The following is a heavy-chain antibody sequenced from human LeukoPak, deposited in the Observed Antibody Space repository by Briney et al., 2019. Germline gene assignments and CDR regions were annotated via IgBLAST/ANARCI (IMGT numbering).Heavy chain of an antibody. D-gene: IGHD4-11*01. CDR3: VRGTVERYSNYGD. Sequence: SETLSLTCAVYGGSFSGYYWNWIRQPPGKGLEWIGEINHSGSTNYNPSRKSRVTISVDTSKNQFSLKLSSVTAADTAVYYCVRGTVERYSNYGDWGQGTLVTVSS. CDR1: GGSFSGYY. V-gene: IGHV4-34*01. CDR2: INHSGST. J-gene: IGHJ4*02.